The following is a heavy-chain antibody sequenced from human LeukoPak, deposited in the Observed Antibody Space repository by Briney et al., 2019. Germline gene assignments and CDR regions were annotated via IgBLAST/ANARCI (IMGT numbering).Heavy chain of an antibody. D-gene: IGHD4-23*01. V-gene: IGHV4-59*08. CDR2: SYYTGSP. CDR3: AGVRSTVGWRSFDY. CDR1: GSISSYY. Sequence: PSETLSLTCTVSGSISSYYWSWIRQPPGKGLEWIGHSYYTGSPNYNPSLKSRVTISVDTPKNQFSLKLSSVTAADTAVYYCAGVRSTVGWRSFDYWGLGILVNVSS. J-gene: IGHJ4*02.